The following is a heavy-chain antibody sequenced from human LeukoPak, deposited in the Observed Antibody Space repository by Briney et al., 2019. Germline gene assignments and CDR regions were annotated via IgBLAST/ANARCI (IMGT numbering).Heavy chain of an antibody. CDR3: TTHSSNYYDTSGYPFY. Sequence: ASVKVSCKASGYTFTSYAMHWVRQAPGQRLEWMGWINAGNGNTKYSQKFQGRVTITRDTSASTAYMELSSLRSEDTAVYYCTTHSSNYYDTSGYPFYWGQGTLVTVSS. V-gene: IGHV1-3*01. J-gene: IGHJ4*02. CDR2: INAGNGNT. CDR1: GYTFTSYA. D-gene: IGHD3-22*01.